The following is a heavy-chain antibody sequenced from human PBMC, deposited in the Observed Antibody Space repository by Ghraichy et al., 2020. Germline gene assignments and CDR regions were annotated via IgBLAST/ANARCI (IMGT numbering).Heavy chain of an antibody. D-gene: IGHD4-23*01. CDR2: IISSSNTI. V-gene: IGHV3-48*02. CDR1: GFTFNNYA. J-gene: IGHJ6*02. Sequence: GGSLRLSCAASGFTFNNYAMNWVRQAPGKGLEWVSYIISSSNTIYYADSVKGRFTISRDNAKNSLYLQMNSLRDEDTAVYYCARDGRWYYGMDVWGQGTTVTVSS. CDR3: ARDGRWYYGMDV.